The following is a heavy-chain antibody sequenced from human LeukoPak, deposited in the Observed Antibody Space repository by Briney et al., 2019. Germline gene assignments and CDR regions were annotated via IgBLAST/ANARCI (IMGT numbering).Heavy chain of an antibody. J-gene: IGHJ4*02. CDR2: INPNSGGT. CDR3: ARDGHLSYQSIWMFPDY. Sequence: ALVKVSCKASGYTFTSYYMHWVRQAPGQGLEWMGWINPNSGGTNYAQKFQGTVTMTRDTSISTAYMELSRLRSDDTAVYYCARDGHLSYQSIWMFPDYWGQGTRVTVSS. V-gene: IGHV1-2*02. CDR1: GYTFTSYY. D-gene: IGHD1-1*01.